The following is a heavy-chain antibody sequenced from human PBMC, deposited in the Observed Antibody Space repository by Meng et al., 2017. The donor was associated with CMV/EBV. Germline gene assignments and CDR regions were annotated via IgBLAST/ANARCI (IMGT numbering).Heavy chain of an antibody. Sequence: ASVKVSCKASGYTFTSYDINWVRQAPGQGLEWMGWISAYNGNTNYAQKLQGRVTMTTDTSTSTAYMDLRDLRFDDTAVYYCARARVDDVLTGYLPQGDVYYYGMDVWGLGTTVTVSS. CDR3: ARARVDDVLTGYLPQGDVYYYGMDV. V-gene: IGHV1-18*01. D-gene: IGHD3-9*01. CDR1: GYTFTSYD. CDR2: ISAYNGNT. J-gene: IGHJ6*02.